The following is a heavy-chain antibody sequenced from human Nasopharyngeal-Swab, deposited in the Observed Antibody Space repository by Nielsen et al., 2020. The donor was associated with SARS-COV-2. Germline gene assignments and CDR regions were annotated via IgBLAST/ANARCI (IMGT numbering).Heavy chain of an antibody. CDR3: ASGGDMNYKLGYNWFDP. D-gene: IGHD1-7*01. CDR2: LSSSGGTT. Sequence: GGSLRLSCAASGFTFSNYAMSWVRQAPGRGLEWVSSLSSSGGTTYNSDSVKGRFTISRDNSKNTLYLQMNSLRAEDTATYYCASGGDMNYKLGYNWFDPWGQGTLVTVSS. J-gene: IGHJ5*02. V-gene: IGHV3-23*01. CDR1: GFTFSNYA.